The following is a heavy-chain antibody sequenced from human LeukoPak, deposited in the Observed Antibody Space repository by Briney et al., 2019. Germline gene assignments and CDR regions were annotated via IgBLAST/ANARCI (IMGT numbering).Heavy chain of an antibody. CDR3: RMGSSWYLPNDY. J-gene: IGHJ4*02. V-gene: IGHV4-39*01. CDR2: IYYSGST. CDR1: GGSISSSSYY. Sequence: SETLSLTCTASGGSISSSSYYWGWIRQPPGKGLEWIGSIYYSGSTYYNPSLKSRVTISVDTSKNQFSLKLSSVTAADTAVYYCRMGSSWYLPNDYWGQGTLVTVSS. D-gene: IGHD6-13*01.